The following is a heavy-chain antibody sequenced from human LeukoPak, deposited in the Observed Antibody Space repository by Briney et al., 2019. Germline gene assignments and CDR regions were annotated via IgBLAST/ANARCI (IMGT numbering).Heavy chain of an antibody. CDR3: AHRKNYYDSSVFDN. J-gene: IGHJ4*02. CDR1: GFSLNTRGVG. D-gene: IGHD3-22*01. Sequence: SGPTLVNPTQTLTLTCTFSGFSLNTRGVGVGWIRQPPGRALEWLALIYWDDDKRYSPSLKSRLTITKDTYQNQVVLTMTLMDSVDRATYFCAHRKNYYDSSVFDNWGQGTLVTVSS. CDR2: IYWDDDK. V-gene: IGHV2-5*02.